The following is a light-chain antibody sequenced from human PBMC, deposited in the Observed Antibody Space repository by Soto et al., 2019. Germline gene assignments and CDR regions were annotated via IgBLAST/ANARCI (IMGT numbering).Light chain of an antibody. CDR3: QQFKSHPYT. CDR1: QGISNS. Sequence: AIQLTHSPSPLSASIGDRVTITCRASQGISNSLAWYQQKPGTPPALLIYDASTLQSGVPSRFSGSGSGTDFTLTISSLQPGDFATYYCQQFKSHPYTFGQGTKLDIK. V-gene: IGKV1-13*02. CDR2: DAS. J-gene: IGKJ2*01.